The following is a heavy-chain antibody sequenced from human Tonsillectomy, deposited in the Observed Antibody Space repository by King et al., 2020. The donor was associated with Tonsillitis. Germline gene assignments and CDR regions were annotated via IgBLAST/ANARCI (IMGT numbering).Heavy chain of an antibody. CDR2: IHYTGNT. CDR3: ARDYCSSSTCFPFDL. Sequence: QLQESGPGLVKPSETLSLNCTVSGGSIINYYWNWIRQSPVTGLEWIGYIHYTGNTKYNPSLKSRVTISRDTSKNQFSLRLSSVTAADTAVYYCARDYCSSSTCFPFDLWGRGTLVTVSS. V-gene: IGHV4-59*01. CDR1: GGSIINYY. D-gene: IGHD2-2*01. J-gene: IGHJ2*01.